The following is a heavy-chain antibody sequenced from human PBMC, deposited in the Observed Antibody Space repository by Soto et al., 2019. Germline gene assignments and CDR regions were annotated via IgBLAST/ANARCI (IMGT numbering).Heavy chain of an antibody. CDR2: VHHSGRSGST. J-gene: IGHJ3*02. D-gene: IGHD2-2*01. V-gene: IGHV4-4*02. CDR3: AITTRAFCTPDI. Sequence: QVQLQEPGPGLVEPSETLSLTCAVSSGSITSDDWWTWVRQSPGKGLEWIGEVHHSGRSGSTNYNPSLGSRASISVDKSKNQFSLRLSSVTAADTAVYYCAITTRAFCTPDIWGQGTTVTVSS. CDR1: SGSITSDDW.